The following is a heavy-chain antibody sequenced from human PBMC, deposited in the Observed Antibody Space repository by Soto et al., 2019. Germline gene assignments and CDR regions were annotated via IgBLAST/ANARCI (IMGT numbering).Heavy chain of an antibody. CDR3: ARSAKPGYNYDYSGIDV. J-gene: IGHJ6*02. CDR2: IWYDGSNK. D-gene: IGHD1-1*01. Sequence: QVQLVESGGGVVQPGRSLRLSCAASGFTFSNYGMHWVRQAPGKGLEWVAVIWYDGSNKYYADSVKGRFTISRDNSKSTLYLQMNSVRAEDKAVYYWARSAKPGYNYDYSGIDVWGQGTTVTVSS. CDR1: GFTFSNYG. V-gene: IGHV3-33*01.